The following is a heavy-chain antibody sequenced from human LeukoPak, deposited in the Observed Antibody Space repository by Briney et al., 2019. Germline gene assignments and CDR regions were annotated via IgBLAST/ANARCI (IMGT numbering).Heavy chain of an antibody. CDR2: IGTVGDT. D-gene: IGHD1-7*01. V-gene: IGHV3-13*01. Sequence: GGSLRLSCAASGFTFSLYDMHWVRHATGKSLEWVSGIGTVGDTYYADSVKGRFTISRENAKNSLSLQMDSLRAGDTAVYYCTRDLREGTTPDASDIWGQGTMVTVSS. CDR1: GFTFSLYD. CDR3: TRDLREGTTPDASDI. J-gene: IGHJ3*02.